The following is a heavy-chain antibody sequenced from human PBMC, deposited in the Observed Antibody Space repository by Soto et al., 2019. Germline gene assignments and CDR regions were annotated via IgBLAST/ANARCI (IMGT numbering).Heavy chain of an antibody. D-gene: IGHD6-19*01. CDR2: INSTSNTI. CDR3: ARGGSSGYVTNDLLDW. Sequence: EVQLVESGGGLVQPGGSLRLSCAASGFTFSVYSMNWVRQAPGKGLEWVSYINSTSNTIYYADSVKGRFTTSRDNAKNSLYLQMNSLRTEDTAVYYCARGGSSGYVTNDLLDWWGQGTLVTVSS. CDR1: GFTFSVYS. J-gene: IGHJ4*02. V-gene: IGHV3-48*01.